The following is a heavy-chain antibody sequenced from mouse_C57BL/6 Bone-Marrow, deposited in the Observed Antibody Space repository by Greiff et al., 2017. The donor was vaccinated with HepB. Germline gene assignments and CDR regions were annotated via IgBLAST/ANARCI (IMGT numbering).Heavy chain of an antibody. V-gene: IGHV1-78*01. D-gene: IGHD1-1*01. CDR2: IYPRDGST. J-gene: IGHJ2*01. Sequence: QVQLQHSDAELVKPGASVKISCKVSGYTFTDHTIHWMKQRPEQGLEWIGYIYPRDGSTKYNEKFKGKATLTADKSSSTAYMQLNSLTSEDSAVYFCARGVYYYGSSLYFDYWGQGTTLTVSS. CDR3: ARGVYYYGSSLYFDY. CDR1: GYTFTDHT.